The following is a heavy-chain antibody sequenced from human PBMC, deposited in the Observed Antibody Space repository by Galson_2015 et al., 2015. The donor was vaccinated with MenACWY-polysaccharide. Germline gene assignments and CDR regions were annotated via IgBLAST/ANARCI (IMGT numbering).Heavy chain of an antibody. J-gene: IGHJ4*02. V-gene: IGHV3-30-3*01. D-gene: IGHD2-2*01. CDR1: GLTFSSYA. CDR2: ISYDGSNK. CDR3: ASTYCGRTSCYGPDY. Sequence: SLRLSCAASGLTFSSYAIHWVRQAPGKGLEWVAVISYDGSNKYYADSVKGRFTISRDNSKNTVYPQMNSLRDEDTAVYYCASTYCGRTSCYGPDYWGQGTLVTVSS.